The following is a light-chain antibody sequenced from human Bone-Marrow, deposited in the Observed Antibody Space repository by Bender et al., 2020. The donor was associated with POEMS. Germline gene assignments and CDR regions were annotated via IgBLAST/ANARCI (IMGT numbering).Light chain of an antibody. CDR3: CSYAGSNTL. CDR2: EGT. J-gene: IGLJ1*01. Sequence: QSALTQPASLSGSPGQSITISCTGTSTYIDDYTLVSWYQQHPGKAPKLMIYEGTERPSGISARFSGSKSGTSASLAISDIQSEDEGDYYCCSYAGSNTLFGTGTKVTVL. V-gene: IGLV2-14*02. CDR1: STYIDDYTL.